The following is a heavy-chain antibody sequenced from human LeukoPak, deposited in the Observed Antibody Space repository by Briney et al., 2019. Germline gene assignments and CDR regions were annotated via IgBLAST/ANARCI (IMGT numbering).Heavy chain of an antibody. D-gene: IGHD3-22*01. CDR3: ARDRYYYDSSGYYYDY. CDR2: IWYDGYNK. J-gene: IGHJ4*02. V-gene: IGHV3-33*01. Sequence: GGSLRLSCTASGFTFSDYGMHWVRQAPGKGLEWVAIIWYDGYNKYYADSVRGRFTISRDNSKNTVYVQMNNLRAEDTAVYYCARDRYYYDSSGYYYDYWGQGTLVTVSS. CDR1: GFTFSDYG.